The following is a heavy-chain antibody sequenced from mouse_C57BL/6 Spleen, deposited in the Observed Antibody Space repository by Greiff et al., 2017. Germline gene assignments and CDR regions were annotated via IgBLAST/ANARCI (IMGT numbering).Heavy chain of an antibody. D-gene: IGHD4-1*01. CDR3: ARERDWDYFDY. V-gene: IGHV1-64*01. CDR1: GYTFTSYW. Sequence: QVQLQQPGAELVKPGASVKLSCKASGYTFTSYWMHWVKQRPGQGLEWIGMIHPNSGSTNYNEKFKSKATLTADKSSTTAYMQLSSLTSEDSAVYYCARERDWDYFDYWGQGTTLTVSS. CDR2: IHPNSGST. J-gene: IGHJ2*01.